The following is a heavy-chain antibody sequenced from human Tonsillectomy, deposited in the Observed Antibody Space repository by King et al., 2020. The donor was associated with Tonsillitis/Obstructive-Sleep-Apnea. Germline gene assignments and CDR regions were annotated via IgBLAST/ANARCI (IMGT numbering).Heavy chain of an antibody. J-gene: IGHJ6*03. Sequence: QLVQSGAEVKKPGASVKVSCKASGYTFTTYYIHWVRRAPGQGLEWMGIINPSGGTTIYAQNLQDRVTMTSDTSTTTVYMELRSLRSEDTAVYYCARGAFDGSSSIYFYYYMDVWGRGTTVTVSS. CDR3: ARGAFDGSSSIYFYYYMDV. CDR2: INPSGGTT. V-gene: IGHV1-46*04. D-gene: IGHD6-6*01. CDR1: GYTFTTYY.